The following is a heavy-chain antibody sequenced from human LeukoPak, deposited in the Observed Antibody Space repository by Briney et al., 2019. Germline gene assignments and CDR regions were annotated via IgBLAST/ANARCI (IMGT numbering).Heavy chain of an antibody. CDR2: IKQDGSEK. V-gene: IGHV3-7*01. CDR3: ARARGDSSSWYYYYYMDV. Sequence: GGSLRLSCAASGFTFSSYWMSWVRQAPGKGLEWVANIKQDGSEKYYVDSVKGRFTISRDNAKNTLYLQMNSLRAEDTAVYYCARARGDSSSWYYYYYMDVWGKGTTVTISS. CDR1: GFTFSSYW. D-gene: IGHD6-13*01. J-gene: IGHJ6*03.